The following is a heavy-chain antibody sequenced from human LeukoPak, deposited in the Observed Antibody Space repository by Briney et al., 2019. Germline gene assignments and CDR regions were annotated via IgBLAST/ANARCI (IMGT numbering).Heavy chain of an antibody. Sequence: SETLSLTCTVSGGSISSSSYYWGWIRQPPGKGLEWIGSIYYSGSTYYNPSLKSRVTISVDTSKNQFSLKLSSVTAADTAVYYCARGSVVVVAARAVPDYWGQGTLVTVSS. CDR3: ARGSVVVVAARAVPDY. D-gene: IGHD2-15*01. J-gene: IGHJ4*02. CDR2: IYYSGST. V-gene: IGHV4-39*07. CDR1: GGSISSSSYY.